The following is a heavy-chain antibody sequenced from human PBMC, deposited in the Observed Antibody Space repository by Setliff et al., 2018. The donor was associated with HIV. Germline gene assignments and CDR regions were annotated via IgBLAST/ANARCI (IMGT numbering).Heavy chain of an antibody. Sequence: ASETLSLTCTVSGGSISSGDYYWSWIRQSPGKGLEWIGHIYYSGRIYYNPSLKSRVTISVDTSRTQLSLKLSSVTAADTAVYYCARVGGYDGRVDFDYWGQGTLVTVSS. V-gene: IGHV4-30-4*01. J-gene: IGHJ4*02. D-gene: IGHD5-12*01. CDR3: ARVGGYDGRVDFDY. CDR1: GGSISSGDYY. CDR2: IYYSGRI.